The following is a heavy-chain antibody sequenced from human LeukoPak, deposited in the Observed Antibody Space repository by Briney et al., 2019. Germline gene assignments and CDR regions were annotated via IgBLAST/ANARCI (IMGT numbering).Heavy chain of an antibody. D-gene: IGHD1-26*01. J-gene: IGHJ5*02. CDR3: AREPGSYRWFDP. Sequence: PSETLSLTCAVYGGSFSGYYWSWIRQPPGKGLEWIGEINHSGSTNYNPSLKSRVTISVDTSKNQFSLKLSSVTAADTAVYYCAREPGSYRWFDPWGQGTLVTVPS. V-gene: IGHV4-34*01. CDR1: GGSFSGYY. CDR2: INHSGST.